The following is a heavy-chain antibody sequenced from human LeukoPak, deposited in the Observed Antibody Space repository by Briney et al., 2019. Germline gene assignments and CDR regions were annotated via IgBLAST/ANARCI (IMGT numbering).Heavy chain of an antibody. V-gene: IGHV3-21*01. Sequence: SGGSLRLSCAASGFTFSSYSMNWVRQAPGKGLEWVSSISSSSYIYYADSVKGRFTISRDNAKNSLYLQMNSLRAEDTAVYYCARHSSSWPFDYWGQGTLVTVSS. CDR2: ISSSSYI. D-gene: IGHD6-13*01. CDR3: ARHSSSWPFDY. J-gene: IGHJ4*02. CDR1: GFTFSSYS.